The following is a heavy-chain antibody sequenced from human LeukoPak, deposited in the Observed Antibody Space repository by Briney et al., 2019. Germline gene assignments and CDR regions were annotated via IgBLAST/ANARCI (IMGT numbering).Heavy chain of an antibody. D-gene: IGHD4-23*01. V-gene: IGHV1-8*01. Sequence: ASVKVSCNASGYSFTSYDINWVRRATGQGLEWMGWMNTNSGNTGYAPKFQGRVTMTRDTSIGTAYMELSSLRSEDTAVYYCARFDYGAKASPHYSYYMDVWGKGTTVTVSS. CDR3: ARFDYGAKASPHYSYYMDV. CDR1: GYSFTSYD. J-gene: IGHJ6*03. CDR2: MNTNSGNT.